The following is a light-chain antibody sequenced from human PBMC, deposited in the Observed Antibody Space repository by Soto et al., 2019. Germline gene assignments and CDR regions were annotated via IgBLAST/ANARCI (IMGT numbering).Light chain of an antibody. CDR1: SSNIGANT. J-gene: IGLJ1*01. CDR2: GNN. V-gene: IGLV1-44*01. Sequence: VLTQPPSASGTPGQRVTISCSGSSSNIGANTVTWYQQLPGTAPKLLIFGNNHRPSGVPDRFSGSKSGTSGSLAISGLQSEDEADYYCATWDDSLNGYVFGAGTKVTV. CDR3: ATWDDSLNGYV.